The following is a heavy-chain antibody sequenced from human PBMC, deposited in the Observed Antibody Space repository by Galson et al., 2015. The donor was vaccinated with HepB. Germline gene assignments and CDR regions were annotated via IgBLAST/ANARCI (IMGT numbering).Heavy chain of an antibody. CDR3: ARDKSWNGKQLVLSKGSLFGY. CDR1: GFTFSSYA. CDR2: ISYDGSNK. V-gene: IGHV3-30-3*01. D-gene: IGHD6-6*01. Sequence: SLRLSCAASGFTFSSYAMHWVRQAPGKGLEWVAVISYDGSNKYYADSVKGRFTISRDNSKNTLYLQMNSLRAEDTAVYYCARDKSWNGKQLVLSKGSLFGYWGQGTLVTVSS. J-gene: IGHJ4*02.